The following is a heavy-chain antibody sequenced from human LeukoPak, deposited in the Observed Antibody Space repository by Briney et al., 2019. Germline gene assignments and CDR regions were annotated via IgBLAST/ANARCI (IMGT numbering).Heavy chain of an antibody. CDR1: GYTFTGYY. Sequence: ASVKVSCKASGYTFTGYYLHWVRQAPGQGLEWMGRINPKSGGTNYAQKFQGRVTTTRDTSISTVYMELSRLRSDDTAVYYCARVGYYESSGYYEYWGQGTLVTVS. J-gene: IGHJ4*02. CDR3: ARVGYYESSGYYEY. V-gene: IGHV1-2*06. D-gene: IGHD3-22*01. CDR2: INPKSGGT.